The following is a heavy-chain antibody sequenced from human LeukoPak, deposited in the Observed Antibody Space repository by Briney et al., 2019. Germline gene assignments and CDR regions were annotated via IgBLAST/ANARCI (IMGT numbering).Heavy chain of an antibody. V-gene: IGHV3-48*03. D-gene: IGHD6-19*01. Sequence: PGGSLRLSCAASGFTFGVYEMNWVRQAPGKGLEWVSYISSGGTSIYYADSVEGRFTISRDNAKNSLYLQMNSLRAEDTAIYYCAGSSGWVYYFDYWGQGTLVTVSS. CDR1: GFTFGVYE. CDR2: ISSGGTSI. J-gene: IGHJ4*02. CDR3: AGSSGWVYYFDY.